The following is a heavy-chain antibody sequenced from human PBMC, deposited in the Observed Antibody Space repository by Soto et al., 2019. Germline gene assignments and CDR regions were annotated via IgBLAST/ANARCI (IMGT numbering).Heavy chain of an antibody. CDR3: ATVAPSLTGNSYWYFDL. V-gene: IGHV1-24*01. J-gene: IGHJ2*01. Sequence: ASVKVSCKVSGYTLTELSMHWVRQAPGKGLEWMGGFDPEDGETIYAQKFQGRVTMTEDTSTDTAYMELSSLRSEDTAVYYCATVAPSLTGNSYWYFDLWGRGTLVTVSS. CDR2: FDPEDGET. D-gene: IGHD7-27*01. CDR1: GYTLTELS.